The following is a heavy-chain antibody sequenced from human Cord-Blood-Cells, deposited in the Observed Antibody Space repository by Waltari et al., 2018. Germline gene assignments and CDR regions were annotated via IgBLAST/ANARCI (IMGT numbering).Heavy chain of an antibody. Sequence: KKPGSSVKVSCKASGGTFSSYAISWVRQAPGQGLEWLGGIIPIFGTANYAQKFQGRVTITADESTSTAYMELSSLRSEDTAVYYCARAGGIAARPYYYYMDVWGKGTTVTVSS. D-gene: IGHD6-6*01. V-gene: IGHV1-69*01. CDR3: ARAGGIAARPYYYYMDV. CDR1: GGTFSSYA. CDR2: IIPIFGTA. J-gene: IGHJ6*03.